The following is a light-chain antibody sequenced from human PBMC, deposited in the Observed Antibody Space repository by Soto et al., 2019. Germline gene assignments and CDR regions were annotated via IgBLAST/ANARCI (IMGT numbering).Light chain of an antibody. CDR2: GAS. CDR1: QSVSSK. V-gene: IGKV3-15*01. CDR3: QQYNSWLWT. Sequence: EIVMTQSPATLSLSPGERATPSCRASQSVSSKLAWYQQKPGQAPRLLIYGASTRATGIPARFSGSGSGTEFTLIISSLQSEDSAVYYCQQYNSWLWTFGQGTKVDIK. J-gene: IGKJ1*01.